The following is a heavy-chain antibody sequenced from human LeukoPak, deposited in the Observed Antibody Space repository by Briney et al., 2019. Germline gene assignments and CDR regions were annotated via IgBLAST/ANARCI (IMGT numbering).Heavy chain of an antibody. V-gene: IGHV1-3*01. J-gene: IGHJ4*02. CDR3: ARSKGDYDFWSGFDY. D-gene: IGHD3-3*01. CDR2: INAGNGNT. Sequence: ASVKVSCTASGYTFTSYAMHWVRQAPGQRLEWMGWINAGNGNTKYSQKFQGRVTITRDTSASTAYMELSSLRSEDTAVYYCARSKGDYDFWSGFDYWGQGTLVTVSS. CDR1: GYTFTSYA.